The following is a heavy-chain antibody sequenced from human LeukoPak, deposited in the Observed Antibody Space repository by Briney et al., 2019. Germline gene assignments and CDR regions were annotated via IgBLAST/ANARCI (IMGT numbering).Heavy chain of an antibody. D-gene: IGHD3-10*01. CDR1: GYTLTELS. CDR3: ARDYYYGSGSSSGSFDY. J-gene: IGHJ4*02. CDR2: FDPEDGET. Sequence: GASVKVSCKVSGYTLTELSMHWVRQAPGKGLEWMGGFDPEDGETIYAQKFQGRVTMTRNTSISTAYMELSSLRSEDTAVYYCARDYYYGSGSSSGSFDYWGQGTLVTVSS. V-gene: IGHV1-24*01.